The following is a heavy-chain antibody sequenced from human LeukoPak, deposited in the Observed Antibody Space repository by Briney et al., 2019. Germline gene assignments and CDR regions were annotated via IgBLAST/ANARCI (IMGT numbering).Heavy chain of an antibody. Sequence: GESLKISCKGSGYSFTSYWIGWVRQMPGKGLEWMGIIYPGDSDTRYSPSFQGQVTISADKSISTAYLQWSSLKASDTAMYYCAGRGGFRSTSCSPFDYGGRETLATVSS. CDR3: AGRGGFRSTSCSPFDY. J-gene: IGHJ4*02. D-gene: IGHD2-2*01. CDR1: GYSFTSYW. V-gene: IGHV5-51*01. CDR2: IYPGDSDT.